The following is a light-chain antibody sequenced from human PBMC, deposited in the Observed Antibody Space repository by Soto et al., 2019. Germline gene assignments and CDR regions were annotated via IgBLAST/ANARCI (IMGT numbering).Light chain of an antibody. Sequence: QSALTQPPSASGSPGQSVTNSCNGTSSDVGGYNYVSWYQQHPGKAPKLILYEVSKRPSGVPDRFSGSKSGNTASLTVSGLQAEDEADYYCSSYAGSNNVVFGGGTKLTVL. J-gene: IGLJ2*01. CDR2: EVS. CDR3: SSYAGSNNVV. V-gene: IGLV2-8*01. CDR1: SSDVGGYNY.